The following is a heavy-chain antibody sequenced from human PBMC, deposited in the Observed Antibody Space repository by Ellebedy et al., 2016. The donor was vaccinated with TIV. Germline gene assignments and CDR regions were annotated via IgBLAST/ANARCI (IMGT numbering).Heavy chain of an antibody. J-gene: IGHJ4*02. Sequence: ASVQVSCXATGYTFTTYGLTWVRPAAGRGREWMGWINAYNGKTNYAQNLQGRVTMTTDTSTTTAYMELRSLRSDDTAVYYCSRGGQNYFDYWGQGTLVTVSS. CDR2: INAYNGKT. V-gene: IGHV1-18*04. CDR3: SRGGQNYFDY. CDR1: GYTFTTYG.